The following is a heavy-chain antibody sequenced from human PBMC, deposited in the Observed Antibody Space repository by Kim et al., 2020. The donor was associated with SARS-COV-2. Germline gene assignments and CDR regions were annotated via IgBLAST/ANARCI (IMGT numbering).Heavy chain of an antibody. D-gene: IGHD2-15*01. Sequence: GGSLRLSCAASGFTFSTYVMSWVRQAPGKGLEWVSGISGSGYSTYYADSVKGRFTISRDNFKNTLYLQMNSLRAEDTAVYYCAIERGGTVNYGMDVWGQGTTVTVS. CDR3: AIERGGTVNYGMDV. V-gene: IGHV3-23*01. CDR2: ISGSGYST. CDR1: GFTFSTYV. J-gene: IGHJ6*02.